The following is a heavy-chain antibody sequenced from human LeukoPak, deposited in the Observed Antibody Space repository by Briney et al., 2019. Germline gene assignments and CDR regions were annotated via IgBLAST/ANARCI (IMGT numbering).Heavy chain of an antibody. Sequence: PSETLSLTCAVYGGSFSGYYWSWIRQPPGKGLEWIGEINHSGSTNYNPSLKSRVTISVDTSKNQFSLKLSSVTAADTAVYYCAREVASSSSSYFDYWGQGTLVTVSS. CDR1: GGSFSGYY. J-gene: IGHJ4*02. V-gene: IGHV4-34*01. CDR2: INHSGST. D-gene: IGHD6-6*01. CDR3: AREVASSSSSYFDY.